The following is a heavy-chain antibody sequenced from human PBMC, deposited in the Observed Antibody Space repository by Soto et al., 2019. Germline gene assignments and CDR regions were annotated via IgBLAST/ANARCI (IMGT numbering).Heavy chain of an antibody. CDR2: NSAGGGLT. V-gene: IGHV3-23*01. D-gene: IGHD6-6*01. Sequence: GGSLTLSCTTSGFTFSSYAMSWVRQAPGKGLEWVSTNSAGGGLTYYADSVKGRFTISRGNSNNALFLQMNSLRAEYTAVYYCAKEGSSSRPFGLDVWGQGTTVTVSS. CDR1: GFTFSSYA. J-gene: IGHJ6*02. CDR3: AKEGSSSRPFGLDV.